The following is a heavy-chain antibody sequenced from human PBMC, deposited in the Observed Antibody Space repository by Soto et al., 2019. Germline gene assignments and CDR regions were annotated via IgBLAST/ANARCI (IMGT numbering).Heavy chain of an antibody. CDR1: GFTFDDYA. J-gene: IGHJ6*03. D-gene: IGHD4-4*01. CDR2: ISWNSGSI. V-gene: IGHV3-9*01. CDR3: AKAASNYYYYYMDV. Sequence: EVQLVESGGGLVQPGRSLRLSCAASGFTFDDYAMHWVRQAPGKGLEWVSGISWNSGSIGYADSVKGRFTISRDNAKNSLYLPMNSLRAEDTALYYCAKAASNYYYYYMDVWGKGTTVTVSS.